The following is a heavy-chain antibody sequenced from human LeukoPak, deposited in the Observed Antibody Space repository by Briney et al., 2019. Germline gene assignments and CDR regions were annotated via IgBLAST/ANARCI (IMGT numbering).Heavy chain of an antibody. V-gene: IGHV3-30*02. Sequence: GGSLRLSCAASGFTFSNYGMHWVRQAPGKGLEWVAFVRSDGGIKYYADSVKGRFTISKDNSKNTLHLQMNSLRAEDSAVYHCAKDLPAAYFDYWGQGTLVTVSS. D-gene: IGHD2-2*01. CDR2: VRSDGGIK. J-gene: IGHJ4*02. CDR3: AKDLPAAYFDY. CDR1: GFTFSNYG.